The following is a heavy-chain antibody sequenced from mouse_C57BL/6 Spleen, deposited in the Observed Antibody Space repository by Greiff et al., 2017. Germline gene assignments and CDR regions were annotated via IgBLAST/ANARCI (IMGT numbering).Heavy chain of an antibody. V-gene: IGHV1-50*01. J-gene: IGHJ1*03. CDR1: GYTFTSYW. CDR3: ARGGGYFDV. CDR2: IDPSDSYT. Sequence: QVQLQQPGAELVKPGASVKLSCKASGYTFTSYWMQWVKQRPGQGLEWIGEIDPSDSYTNYNQKFKGKATLTVDTSSSTAYMQLSSLTSEDSAVYYCARGGGYFDVWGTGTTVTVAS.